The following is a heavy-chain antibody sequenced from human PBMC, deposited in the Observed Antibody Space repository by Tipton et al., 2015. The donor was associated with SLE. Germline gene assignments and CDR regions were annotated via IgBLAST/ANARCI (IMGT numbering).Heavy chain of an antibody. CDR1: GASISSTTR. J-gene: IGHJ6*02. CDR3: ARQGRSNVYYYNSLDV. CDR2: IYHTGTT. Sequence: TLSLTCAVSGASISSTTRWGWVRQSPEKGLEWIGDIYHTGTTNYNPSLKSRVSISVDKSRNHFSLELIFVTAADTAVYFCARQGRSNVYYYNSLDVRGQGTTVTVSS. V-gene: IGHV4-4*01.